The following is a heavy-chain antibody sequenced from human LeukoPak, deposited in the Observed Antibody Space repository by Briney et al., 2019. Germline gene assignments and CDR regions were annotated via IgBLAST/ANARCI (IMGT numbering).Heavy chain of an antibody. CDR2: ISSSSSTI. J-gene: IGHJ6*02. Sequence: GGSLRLSCAASGFTFSSYSMNWVRQAPGKGLEWVSYISSSSSTIYYADSVKGRFTISRDNAKNSLYLQMNSLRDEDTAVYYCARVDMSGYYGGCYDYGIEVWGQGTTVTVSS. V-gene: IGHV3-48*02. CDR3: ARVDMSGYYGGCYDYGIEV. D-gene: IGHD3-22*01. CDR1: GFTFSSYS.